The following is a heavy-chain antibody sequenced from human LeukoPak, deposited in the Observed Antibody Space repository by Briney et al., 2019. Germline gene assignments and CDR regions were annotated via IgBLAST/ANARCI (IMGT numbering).Heavy chain of an antibody. Sequence: SVKVSCKASGYTVTSYGISWVRQAPGQGLEWMGWISAYNGNTNYAQKLQGRVTMTTDTSTSTAYMQLRSLRSDDTAVYYCARDANMYSSSSADYWGQGTLVTVSS. CDR3: ARDANMYSSSSADY. CDR1: GYTVTSYG. J-gene: IGHJ4*02. CDR2: ISAYNGNT. V-gene: IGHV1-18*01. D-gene: IGHD6-6*01.